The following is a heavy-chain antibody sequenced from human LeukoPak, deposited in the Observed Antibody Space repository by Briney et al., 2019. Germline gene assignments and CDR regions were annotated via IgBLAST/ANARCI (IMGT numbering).Heavy chain of an antibody. V-gene: IGHV3-33*01. CDR2: KWYDGSNK. D-gene: IGHD2-2*01. CDR1: GFTFSSYG. Sequence: GRSLRLSCAASGFTFSSYGMHWVRQAPGKGLEWVAVKWYDGSNKYYADSVKGRFTISRDNSKNTLYLQMNSLRAEDTAVYYCARGAIVVVPASVVVVATVDFDYWGQGTLVTVSS. CDR3: ARGAIVVVPASVVVVATVDFDY. J-gene: IGHJ4*02.